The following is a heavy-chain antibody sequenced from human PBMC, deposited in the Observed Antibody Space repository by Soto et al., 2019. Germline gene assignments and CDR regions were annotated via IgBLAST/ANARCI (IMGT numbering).Heavy chain of an antibody. CDR2: INPNSGGT. CDR1: GYTFTGYY. CDR3: ARQRVEIYYYYGKDV. D-gene: IGHD1-1*01. V-gene: IGHV1-2*02. Sequence: ASVQVSCKASGYTFTGYYMHWVRQAPGQGLEWMGWINPNSGGTNYAQKFQGRVTMTRDTSISTAYMELSRLRSDDTAVYYCARQRVEIYYYYGKDVWGQGTTVTVSS. J-gene: IGHJ6*02.